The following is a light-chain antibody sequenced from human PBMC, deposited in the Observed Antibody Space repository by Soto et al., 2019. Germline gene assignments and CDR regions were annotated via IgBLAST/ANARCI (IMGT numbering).Light chain of an antibody. CDR2: WAS. CDR3: QQYYSTPPT. Sequence: DIVMTQSPDSLAVSLGERATINCKSSQRVLYSSNNKNYLAWYHQKPGQPPKLLIYWASTRESGVPDRFSGSGSGTDFTLTISSLQAEDVAVYYCQQYYSTPPTFGQGTKVEIK. CDR1: QRVLYSSNNKNY. V-gene: IGKV4-1*01. J-gene: IGKJ1*01.